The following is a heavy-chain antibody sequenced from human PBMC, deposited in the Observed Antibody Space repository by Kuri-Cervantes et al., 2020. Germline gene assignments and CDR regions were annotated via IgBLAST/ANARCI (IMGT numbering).Heavy chain of an antibody. J-gene: IGHJ4*02. Sequence: ETLSLTCAASGFTVSSNYMSWVRQAPGKGLEWVSVIYSGGSTYYADSVKGRFTISRDNSKNTLYLQMNSLRAEDTAVYYCARALGGSDGTDYWGQGTLVTVSS. CDR2: IYSGGST. D-gene: IGHD3-16*01. CDR1: GFTVSSNY. V-gene: IGHV3-66*01. CDR3: ARALGGSDGTDY.